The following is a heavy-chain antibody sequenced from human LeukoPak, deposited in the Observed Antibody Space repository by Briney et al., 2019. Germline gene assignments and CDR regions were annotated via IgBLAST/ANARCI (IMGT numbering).Heavy chain of an antibody. V-gene: IGHV4-59*08. Sequence: PSQTLSLTCTVSVDSIGSYYGSCIREPPRKGLECIGHISYSGSTNYTPSLKSRVTISVDTSKNQFSLKLSSVTAADTAVYYCARSRMGPGSWFDYWGQGTLVTVSS. J-gene: IGHJ4*02. CDR1: VDSIGSYY. D-gene: IGHD6-13*01. CDR3: ARSRMGPGSWFDY. CDR2: ISYSGST.